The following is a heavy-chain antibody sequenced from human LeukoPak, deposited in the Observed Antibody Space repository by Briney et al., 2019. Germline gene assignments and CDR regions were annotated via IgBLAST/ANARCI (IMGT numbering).Heavy chain of an antibody. Sequence: SETLSLTCTVSGYSISSGYYWGWIRQPPGKGLEWIGSIYHSGSTYYNPSLKSRVTISVDTSKNQFSLKLSSVTAADTAVYYCARPRRNYYYMDVWGKGTTVTVSS. CDR1: GYSISSGYY. V-gene: IGHV4-38-2*02. D-gene: IGHD1-14*01. CDR2: IYHSGST. CDR3: ARPRRNYYYMDV. J-gene: IGHJ6*03.